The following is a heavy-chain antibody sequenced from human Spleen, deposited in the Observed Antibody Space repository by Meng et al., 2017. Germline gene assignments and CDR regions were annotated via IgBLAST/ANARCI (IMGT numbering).Heavy chain of an antibody. D-gene: IGHD6-6*01. V-gene: IGHV3-74*01. CDR3: ARSSSYFDY. CDR1: GFTFSSYW. CDR2: INTDGSTT. J-gene: IGHJ4*02. Sequence: GESLKISCVASGFTFSSYWMHWVRQDPGKGLVWVSRINTDGSTTSYADSVKGRFTISRDNAKNTLYLQMNSLRAEDTALYYCARSSSYFDYWGQGTLVTVSS.